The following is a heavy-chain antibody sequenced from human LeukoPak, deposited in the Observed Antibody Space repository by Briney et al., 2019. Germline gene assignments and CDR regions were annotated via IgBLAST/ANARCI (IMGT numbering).Heavy chain of an antibody. CDR3: ARESGTGSSWPPRRYFDY. V-gene: IGHV3-30-3*01. J-gene: IGHJ4*02. CDR1: GFTFSSYA. CDR2: ISYDGSNK. D-gene: IGHD6-13*01. Sequence: GGSLRLSCAASGFTFSSYAMHWVRQAPGKGLEWVAVISYDGSNKYYADSVKGRFTISRDNSKNTLYLQMNSLRAEDTAVYYCARESGTGSSWPPRRYFDYWGQGTLVTVSS.